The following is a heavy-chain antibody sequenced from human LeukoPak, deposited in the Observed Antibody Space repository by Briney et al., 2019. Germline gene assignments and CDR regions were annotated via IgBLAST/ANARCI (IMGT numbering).Heavy chain of an antibody. D-gene: IGHD2-15*01. CDR3: AKSLPELGYCSGGSCYMSYYYYGMDV. CDR2: ISGSGGST. Sequence: GRSLRLSCAASGFTFSRYAMSWVRQAPGKGLEWVSAISGSGGSTYYADSVKGRFTISRDNSKNTLYLQMNSLRAEDTAVYYCAKSLPELGYCSGGSCYMSYYYYGMDVWGQGTPVTVSS. J-gene: IGHJ6*02. V-gene: IGHV3-23*01. CDR1: GFTFSRYA.